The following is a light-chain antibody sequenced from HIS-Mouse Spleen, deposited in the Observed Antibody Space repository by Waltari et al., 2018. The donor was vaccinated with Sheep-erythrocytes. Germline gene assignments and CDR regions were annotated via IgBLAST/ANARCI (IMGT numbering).Light chain of an antibody. CDR2: DGS. Sequence: QSALPQPRSGSGSPGQAVTISCTGASSDVGGYNYVSWYQQHPRKAPKLMIYDGSKPPSGVPDRFSGSKSRNTASRTLSGLQAEDAADYYCGSCAGSFNQVFATGTKLTVL. CDR3: GSCAGSFNQV. J-gene: IGLJ1*01. V-gene: IGLV2-11*01. CDR1: SSDVGGYNY.